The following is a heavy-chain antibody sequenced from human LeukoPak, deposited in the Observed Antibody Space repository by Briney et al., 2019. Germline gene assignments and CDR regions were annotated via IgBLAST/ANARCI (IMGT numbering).Heavy chain of an antibody. V-gene: IGHV3-74*01. CDR3: ARDQRIDGYQNPPDY. J-gene: IGHJ4*02. CDR1: GFTFSNHW. Sequence: GGSLRLACVACGFTFSNHWMHWFRQVPGKGPVWVSRMSGDGGSYSYADSVRGRFTISRDNAKNSLYLQMNRLRVEDTAVYYCARDQRIDGYQNPPDYWGQGTLVTVSS. CDR2: MSGDGGSY. D-gene: IGHD5-24*01.